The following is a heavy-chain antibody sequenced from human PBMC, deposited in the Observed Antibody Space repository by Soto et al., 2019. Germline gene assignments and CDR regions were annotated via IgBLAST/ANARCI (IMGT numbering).Heavy chain of an antibody. D-gene: IGHD1-26*01. V-gene: IGHV3-30*18. J-gene: IGHJ4*02. Sequence: QVQLVESGGGVVQPGRSLRLSCAASGFTFTSYGMHLVRQAPGKGLEWVAVISYDGSNKYYADSVKGRFTISRDNSKNTLYLQMNSLRAEDTAVYYCAKTLGGYGGSYPPLDYWGQGTLVTVSS. CDR2: ISYDGSNK. CDR3: AKTLGGYGGSYPPLDY. CDR1: GFTFTSYG.